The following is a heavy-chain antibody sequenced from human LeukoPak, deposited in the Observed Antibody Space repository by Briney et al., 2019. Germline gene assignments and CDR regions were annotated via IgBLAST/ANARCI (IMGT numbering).Heavy chain of an antibody. V-gene: IGHV3-30*18. J-gene: IGHJ4*02. CDR2: ISYDGSNK. CDR3: AKGTYYYGSAPPGNFDY. D-gene: IGHD3-10*01. Sequence: GGSLRLSCAASGFTFSSYGMHWVRQAPGKGLEWVAVISYDGSNKYYADSVKGRFTISRDNSKNTLYLQMNSLRAEDTAVYYCAKGTYYYGSAPPGNFDYWGQGTLVTVSS. CDR1: GFTFSSYG.